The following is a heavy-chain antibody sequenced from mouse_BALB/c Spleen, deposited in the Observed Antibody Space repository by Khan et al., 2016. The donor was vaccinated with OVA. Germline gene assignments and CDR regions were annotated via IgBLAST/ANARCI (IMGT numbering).Heavy chain of an antibody. V-gene: IGHV5-17*02. J-gene: IGHJ2*01. CDR1: GFTFSSFG. Sequence: EVQLQESGGGLVQPGGSRKFSCAASGFTFSSFGMHWVRQAPEKGREWVAYISSGSSTIYYADTVKGRFTISRYNPKNTLFLQMTSLRSEDTAMYYCARNYGYYFDYWGQSTTLTVSS. D-gene: IGHD1-2*01. CDR2: ISSGSSTI. CDR3: ARNYGYYFDY.